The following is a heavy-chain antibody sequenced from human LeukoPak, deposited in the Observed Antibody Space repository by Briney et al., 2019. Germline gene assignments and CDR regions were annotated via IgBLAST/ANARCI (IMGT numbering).Heavy chain of an antibody. D-gene: IGHD4-17*01. J-gene: IGHJ4*02. Sequence: PSETLSLTCTVSGASIENHYWSWIRQPAGKGLEWIGRFEPSGTTKYNPSLKSRITMSVDTSKNQFSLELNSVTAADTAVYYCARHGNGDYDFDYWGQGTLVTVSS. CDR1: GASIENHY. CDR2: FEPSGTT. CDR3: ARHGNGDYDFDY. V-gene: IGHV4-4*07.